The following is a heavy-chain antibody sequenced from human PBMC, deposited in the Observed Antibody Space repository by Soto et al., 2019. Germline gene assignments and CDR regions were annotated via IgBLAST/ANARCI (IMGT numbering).Heavy chain of an antibody. Sequence: GGSLRLSCAASGFTFSSYAMSWVRQAPGKGLEWVSAISGSGGSTYYADSVKGRFTISRDNSKNTLYLQMNSLRAEDTAVYYCANPGTSSGYYSGDWGQGTLVTVSS. CDR3: ANPGTSSGYYSGD. CDR2: ISGSGGST. J-gene: IGHJ4*02. V-gene: IGHV3-23*01. D-gene: IGHD3-22*01. CDR1: GFTFSSYA.